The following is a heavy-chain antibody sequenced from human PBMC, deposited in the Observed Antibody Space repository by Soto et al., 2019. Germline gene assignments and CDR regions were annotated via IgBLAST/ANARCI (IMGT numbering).Heavy chain of an antibody. J-gene: IGHJ4*02. CDR1: GGSISSYY. CDR2: IYYSGST. Sequence: QVQLQESGPGLVKPSETLSLTCTVSGGSISSYYWSWIRQPPGKGLEWIGYIYYSGSTNYNPSLKSRVTISVDTSKNQFSLKLSSVTAADTAVYYCASHYYDSSGYFRWGQGTLVTVSS. CDR3: ASHYYDSSGYFR. V-gene: IGHV4-59*01. D-gene: IGHD3-22*01.